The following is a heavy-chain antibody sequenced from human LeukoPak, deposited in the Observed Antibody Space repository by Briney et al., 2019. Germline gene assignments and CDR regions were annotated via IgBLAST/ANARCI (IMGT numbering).Heavy chain of an antibody. V-gene: IGHV3-21*01. CDR2: ISSSSSYT. Sequence: GGSLRLSCAASGFTLSSYSMNWVRQAPGKGLEWVSSISSSSSYTYYADSVKGRFTISRDNAENSLYLQLNSLRAEDTAVYYCARENYYDSSGSDHWGQGTLVTVSS. CDR1: GFTLSSYS. CDR3: ARENYYDSSGSDH. J-gene: IGHJ4*02. D-gene: IGHD3-22*01.